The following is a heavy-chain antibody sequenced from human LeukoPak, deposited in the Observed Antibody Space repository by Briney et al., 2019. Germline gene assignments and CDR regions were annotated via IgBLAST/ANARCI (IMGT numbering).Heavy chain of an antibody. Sequence: ASVKVSCKASGYTFTSYAIHWVRQAPGQRLEWMGWISAGNGNTKYSQNFQGRVTFISNTSATTAFMELSSLRSEDAAVYYCARDSGRGGNDYLGQGTLVTVSS. CDR3: ARDSGRGGNDY. D-gene: IGHD2-15*01. CDR2: ISAGNGNT. V-gene: IGHV1-3*01. CDR1: GYTFTSYA. J-gene: IGHJ4*02.